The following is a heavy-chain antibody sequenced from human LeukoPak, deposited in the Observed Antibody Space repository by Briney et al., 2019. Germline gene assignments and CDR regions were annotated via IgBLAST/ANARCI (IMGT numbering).Heavy chain of an antibody. CDR1: GGTFSSYA. D-gene: IGHD6-19*01. CDR3: ARTPYSSGWNYFDY. CDR2: IIPIFGTA. V-gene: IGHV1-69*13. Sequence: ASVKVSCKASGGTFSSYAISWVRQATGQGLEWMGGIIPIFGTANYAQKFQGRVTITADESTSTAYMELSSLRSEDTAVYYCARTPYSSGWNYFDYWGQGTLVTVSS. J-gene: IGHJ4*02.